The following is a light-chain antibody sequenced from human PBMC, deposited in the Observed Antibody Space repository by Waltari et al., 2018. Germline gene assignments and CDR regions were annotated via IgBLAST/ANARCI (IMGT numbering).Light chain of an antibody. V-gene: IGKV1-5*03. Sequence: DIQMTQSPSTLSASVGDRVSITCRASQSISIWLAWYQQRSGKGPKLLISKSSSLESGVPSRFSGSGSGTEFTLTITNLHPDDFATYYCQHYDNYPVAFGQGTKLEIK. CDR2: KSS. CDR3: QHYDNYPVA. CDR1: QSISIW. J-gene: IGKJ2*01.